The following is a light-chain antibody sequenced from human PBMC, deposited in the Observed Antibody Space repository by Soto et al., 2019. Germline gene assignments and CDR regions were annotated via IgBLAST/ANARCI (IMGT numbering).Light chain of an antibody. CDR1: SSDVGGNNY. V-gene: IGLV2-8*01. CDR3: TSYAGGNNV. Sequence: QSALTQPPSASGSPGQSVTISCTGTSSDVGGNNYVSWYQQNPGKVHKLMIYKVNKLPSGVPDRFSGSKSGNTASLTVSGLQADDEADYYCTSYAGGNNVFGTGTKLTVL. CDR2: KVN. J-gene: IGLJ1*01.